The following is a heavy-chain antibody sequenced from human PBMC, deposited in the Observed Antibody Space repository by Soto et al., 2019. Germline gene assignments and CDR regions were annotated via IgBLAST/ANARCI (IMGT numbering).Heavy chain of an antibody. CDR2: MHYTGFS. Sequence: SETLSLTCSLSGDSVTSHYLTWIRQSPEKGLEWIAYMHYTGFSHYNPSLKSRLTISIDRSKNQFTLQLTSVTAADTAVYYCARVAKIPHPLRFLEWFPREDYYYYMDVWGKGTTVTVSS. CDR3: ARVAKIPHPLRFLEWFPREDYYYYMDV. D-gene: IGHD3-3*01. V-gene: IGHV4-59*02. CDR1: GDSVTSHY. J-gene: IGHJ6*03.